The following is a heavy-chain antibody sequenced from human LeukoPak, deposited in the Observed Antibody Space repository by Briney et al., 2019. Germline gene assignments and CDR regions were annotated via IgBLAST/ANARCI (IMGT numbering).Heavy chain of an antibody. D-gene: IGHD3-22*01. CDR1: GGTFSSYA. Sequence: SVKVSCKASGGTFSSYAISWVRQAPGQGLEWMGRIIPIFGTASYAQKFRGRVTITADESTSTAYMELSSLRSEDTAVYYCARATDYYDSSGSIIGVDYWGQGSLVTVSS. CDR3: ARATDYYDSSGSIIGVDY. CDR2: IIPIFGTA. J-gene: IGHJ4*02. V-gene: IGHV1-69*13.